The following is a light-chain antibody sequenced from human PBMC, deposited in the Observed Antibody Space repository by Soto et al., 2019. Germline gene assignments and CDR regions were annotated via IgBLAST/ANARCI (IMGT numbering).Light chain of an antibody. CDR1: QTITSW. Sequence: DIQMTQSPSTLSASVGDRVTITCRASQTITSWLAWYQQKPWKAPKLLIYDASKLESGVPSRFRGSGSGTEFTVPISCLHPDDFAPYFCQEYTTLPCMFGQGTMV. CDR3: QEYTTLPCM. V-gene: IGKV1-5*01. J-gene: IGKJ1*01. CDR2: DAS.